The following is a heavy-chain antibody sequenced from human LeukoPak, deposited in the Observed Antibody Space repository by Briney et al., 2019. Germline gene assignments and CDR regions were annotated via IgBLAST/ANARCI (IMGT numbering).Heavy chain of an antibody. D-gene: IGHD2-15*01. CDR1: GFSLSSSGMV. CDR3: AHAYCGRSSCHCYFYYNMDV. J-gene: IGHJ6*03. CDR2: TYCDDEK. V-gene: IGHV2-5*02. Sequence: SGPTLVKPTHTLTLTCSFSGFSLSSSGMVVAWIRQPPGKSLEWLALTYCDDEKRYNPTLKGRRNIAQDNSKNEVVLTMTNVDHEDTDPYYCAHAYCGRSSCHCYFYYNMDVWGKGTTVTVSS.